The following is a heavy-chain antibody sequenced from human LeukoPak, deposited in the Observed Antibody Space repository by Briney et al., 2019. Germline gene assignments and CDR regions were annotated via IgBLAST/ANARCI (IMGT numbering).Heavy chain of an antibody. Sequence: PSETLSLTCTVSGGSISSSSYYWGWIRQPPGKGLEWIGTISYSGITYYNPSLKSRVTISADTSKNQFSLELSSVTAADTAVYYCARHPGFTYGPDYWGQGTLVTVSS. J-gene: IGHJ4*02. CDR2: ISYSGIT. CDR1: GGSISSSSYY. D-gene: IGHD5-18*01. CDR3: ARHPGFTYGPDY. V-gene: IGHV4-39*01.